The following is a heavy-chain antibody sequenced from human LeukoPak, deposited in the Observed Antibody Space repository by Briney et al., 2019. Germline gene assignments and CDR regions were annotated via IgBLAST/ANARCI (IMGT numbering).Heavy chain of an antibody. CDR2: IYPGDSDT. D-gene: IGHD5-24*01. CDR1: GXSFTSYW. Sequence: RGESLQISFKGSGXSFTSYWIGWVRQLPGKGLEWMGIIYPGDSDTRYSPSFQGQVTISADKSISTAYLQWSSLKASDTAMYYCARQGMAVHWGQGTMVTVSS. J-gene: IGHJ3*01. CDR3: ARQGMAVH. V-gene: IGHV5-51*01.